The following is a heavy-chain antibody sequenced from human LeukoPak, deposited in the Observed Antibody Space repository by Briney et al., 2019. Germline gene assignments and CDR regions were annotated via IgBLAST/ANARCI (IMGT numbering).Heavy chain of an antibody. V-gene: IGHV3-30-3*01. J-gene: IGHJ4*02. CDR1: GGTFSSYA. CDR3: AREAHQPYYFDY. CDR2: ISYDGSNK. Sequence: SLKVSCKASGGTFSSYAMHWVRQAPGKGLEWVAVISYDGSNKYYADSVKGRFTISRDNSKNTLYLQMNSLRAEDTAVYYCAREAHQPYYFDYWGQGTLVTVSS.